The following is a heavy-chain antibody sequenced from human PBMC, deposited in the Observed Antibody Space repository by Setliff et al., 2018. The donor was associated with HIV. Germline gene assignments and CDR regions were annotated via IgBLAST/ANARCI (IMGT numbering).Heavy chain of an antibody. CDR1: GFTFSSYS. V-gene: IGHV3-23*01. D-gene: IGHD6-19*01. J-gene: IGHJ4*02. CDR3: AKDPTTGAVAVYCFDY. Sequence: PGGSLRLSCAASGFTFSSYSMNWVRQAPGKGLEWVSAISGSGGSTYYADSVKGRFTISRDNSKNTLYLQMNSLRAEDTAVYYCAKDPTTGAVAVYCFDYWGQGTLVTVSS. CDR2: ISGSGGST.